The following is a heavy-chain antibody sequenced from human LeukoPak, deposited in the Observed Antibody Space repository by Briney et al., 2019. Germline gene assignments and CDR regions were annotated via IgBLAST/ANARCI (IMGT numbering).Heavy chain of an antibody. Sequence: PSETLSLTCTVSGGSISSYYWSWIRQPPGKGLEWIGYIYYSGSTNYNPSLKSRVTISVDTSKNQFSLKLSSVTAADTAVYYCARGQTVTTEVEYYYYYGMDVWGQGTTVTVSS. J-gene: IGHJ6*02. V-gene: IGHV4-59*01. CDR3: ARGQTVTTEVEYYYYYGMDV. CDR1: GGSISSYY. CDR2: IYYSGST. D-gene: IGHD4-17*01.